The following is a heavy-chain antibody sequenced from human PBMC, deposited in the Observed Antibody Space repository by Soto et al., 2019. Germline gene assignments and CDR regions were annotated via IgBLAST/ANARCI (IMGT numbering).Heavy chain of an antibody. J-gene: IGHJ4*02. Sequence: QVQLQQWGAGLLKPSETLSLTCAVYGGSFSGYYWTWIRQPPGTGLEWIGEINHSGSTNYNPALTCRLTISVDPSKNQFSLKLTSVTAADTAVSYCARDKVTGLFDYWGQGTLVTVSS. CDR3: ARDKVTGLFDY. D-gene: IGHD2-8*02. CDR1: GGSFSGYY. V-gene: IGHV4-34*01. CDR2: INHSGST.